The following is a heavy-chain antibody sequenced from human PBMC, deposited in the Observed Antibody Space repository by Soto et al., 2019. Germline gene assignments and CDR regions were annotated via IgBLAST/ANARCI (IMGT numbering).Heavy chain of an antibody. V-gene: IGHV3-23*01. D-gene: IGHD1-1*01. Sequence: EVQLLESGGGLVQPGGSLRLSCAASGFTFSSYAMSWVRQAPGKGLEWVSAIRGSGGRTYYADSVKGRFTISRDNSKNTLYLQMNSLRAEDTAVYYCAQLGAGFRYSYVDVWGKGTTVTVSS. CDR1: GFTFSSYA. CDR2: IRGSGGRT. CDR3: AQLGAGFRYSYVDV. J-gene: IGHJ6*03.